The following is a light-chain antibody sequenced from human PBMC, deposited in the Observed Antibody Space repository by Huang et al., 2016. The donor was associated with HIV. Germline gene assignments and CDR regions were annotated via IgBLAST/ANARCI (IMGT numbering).Light chain of an antibody. J-gene: IGKJ4*01. CDR1: QSVRNNF. CDR3: QQHSSWPLT. CDR2: SAS. V-gene: IGKV3-15*01. Sequence: EMVMTQSPATLSVSPGERATLPCRASQSVRNNFLAWYQQKPGQYPRLLIYSASTRATGIPARFSGSGSGTEFTLTISSLQSEDFAVYYCQQHSSWPLTFGGGTKVEIK.